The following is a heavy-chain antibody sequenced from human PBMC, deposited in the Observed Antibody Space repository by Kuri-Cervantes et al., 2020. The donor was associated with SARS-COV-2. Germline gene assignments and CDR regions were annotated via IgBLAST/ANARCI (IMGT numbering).Heavy chain of an antibody. V-gene: IGHV1-2*02. CDR2: INPDSGGT. D-gene: IGHD2-8*01. CDR1: GYTFTGYY. CDR3: ARDFSGVYDITGEKDAFDV. J-gene: IGHJ3*01. Sequence: ASVQVSCKASGYTFTGYYIHWVRQAPGQGLEWLGWINPDSGGTNYAQKFQGRVTMTVDTSISTAYMQLSSLRSDDTALYYCARDFSGVYDITGEKDAFDVWGQGTMVTVSS.